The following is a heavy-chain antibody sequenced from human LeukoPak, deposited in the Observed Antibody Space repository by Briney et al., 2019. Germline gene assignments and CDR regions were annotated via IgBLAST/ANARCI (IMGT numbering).Heavy chain of an antibody. V-gene: IGHV4-34*01. J-gene: IGHJ4*02. CDR3: ARGSPFQE. Sequence: SETLSLTCAVYGVSISGFYYTWIRQPPGKGLEWIVEIDHSGDTKYNPSLKSRATISIDTSKSQVCLKLTSVTAADAALYYCARGSPFQEWGQGTLVTVSS. CDR2: IDHSGDT. CDR1: GVSISGFY.